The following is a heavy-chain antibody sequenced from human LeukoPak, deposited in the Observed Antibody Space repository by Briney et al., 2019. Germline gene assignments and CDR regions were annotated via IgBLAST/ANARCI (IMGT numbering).Heavy chain of an antibody. CDR1: GFTVSSNY. Sequence: GGSLRLSCAASGFTVSSNYMSWVRQAPGKGLERVSVIYSGGSTYYADSVKGRFTISRDNSKNTLYLQMNSLRAEDTAVYYCASSHCSSTSCYHYYGMDVWGKGTTVTVSS. J-gene: IGHJ6*04. V-gene: IGHV3-53*01. CDR3: ASSHCSSTSCYHYYGMDV. D-gene: IGHD2-2*01. CDR2: IYSGGST.